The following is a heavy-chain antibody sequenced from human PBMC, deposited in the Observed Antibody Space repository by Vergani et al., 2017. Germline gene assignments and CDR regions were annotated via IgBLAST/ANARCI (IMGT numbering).Heavy chain of an antibody. J-gene: IGHJ3*02. CDR2: IKQDGSEK. CDR3: AKSPSSIADAFDI. V-gene: IGHV3-7*03. Sequence: EVQLVESGGGLVQPGGSLRLSCAASGFTFSSYWMSWVRQAPGKGLEWVANIKQDGSEKYYVDSVKGRFTISRDNAKNSLYLQRNSLRAEDTAVYYCAKSPSSIADAFDIWGQGTMVTVSS. CDR1: GFTFSSYW.